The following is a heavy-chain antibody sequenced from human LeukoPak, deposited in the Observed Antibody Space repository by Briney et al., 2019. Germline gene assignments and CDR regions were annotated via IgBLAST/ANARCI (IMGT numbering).Heavy chain of an antibody. V-gene: IGHV1-2*02. CDR3: ARGGYSSNWLSFDY. D-gene: IGHD6-13*01. J-gene: IGHJ4*02. Sequence: ASVKVCCKASGYTFTGYYMHWVRQAPGQGLEWMGWINPNSGGTNYAQKFQGRVTMTRDTSISTAYMELSRLRSDDTAVYYCARGGYSSNWLSFDYWGQGTLVTVSS. CDR2: INPNSGGT. CDR1: GYTFTGYY.